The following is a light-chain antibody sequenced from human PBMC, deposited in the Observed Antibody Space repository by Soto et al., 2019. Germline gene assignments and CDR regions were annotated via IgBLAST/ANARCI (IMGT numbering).Light chain of an antibody. V-gene: IGLV2-8*01. CDR3: SSYAGSTFYG. J-gene: IGLJ1*01. CDR1: SSYVGGYIY. Sequence: QRSPASPYPEKTITISCTGTSSYVGGYIYVSWYQQLPGKAPELMIYEVSQRPSGVPDRFSGSKSGNTASLTVSGLQAEDEADYYCSSYAGSTFYGFGTGTKVTVL. CDR2: EVS.